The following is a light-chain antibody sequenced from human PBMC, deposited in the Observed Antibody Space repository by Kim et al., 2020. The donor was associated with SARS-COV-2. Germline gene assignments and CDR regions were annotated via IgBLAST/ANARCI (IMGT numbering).Light chain of an antibody. CDR3: NSRDSSGNHVV. V-gene: IGLV3-19*01. J-gene: IGLJ2*01. CDR1: ILRSYY. CDR2: GKN. Sequence: LGQTVRITCQGDILRSYYASWYQQKPGQAPVLVIYGKNNRPSGIPDRFSGSSSGNTASLTITGAQAEDEADYYCNSRDSSGNHVVFGGGTQLTVL.